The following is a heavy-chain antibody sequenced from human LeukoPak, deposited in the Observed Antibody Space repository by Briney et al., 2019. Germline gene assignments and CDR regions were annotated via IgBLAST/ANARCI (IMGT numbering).Heavy chain of an antibody. CDR3: ARVGPGLRYFDWFDP. J-gene: IGHJ5*02. Sequence: SETLSLTCAVYGGSFSGYYWSWIRQPPGKGLEWIGYIYYSGSTNYNPSLKSRVTISVDTSKNQFSLKLSSVTAADTAVYYCARVGPGLRYFDWFDPWGQGTLVTVSS. CDR1: GGSFSGYY. V-gene: IGHV4-59*01. D-gene: IGHD3-9*01. CDR2: IYYSGST.